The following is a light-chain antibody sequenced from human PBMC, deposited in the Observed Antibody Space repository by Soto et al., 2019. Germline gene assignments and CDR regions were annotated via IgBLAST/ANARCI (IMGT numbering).Light chain of an antibody. CDR1: QSLLYSNGYIY. CDR2: LGS. J-gene: IGKJ4*01. V-gene: IGKV2-28*01. Sequence: DLVITQSPLSLTVTPGEPASISCRSSQSLLYSNGYIYLDWYLQKPGQSPQLLIYLGSNRASGVPDRFSGSVSGTDFTLEISRVEAEDVGLYYCMQTRQTPRTFGGGTKVEIK. CDR3: MQTRQTPRT.